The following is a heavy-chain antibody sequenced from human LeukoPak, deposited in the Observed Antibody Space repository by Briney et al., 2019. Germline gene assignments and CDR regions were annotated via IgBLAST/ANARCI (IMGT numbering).Heavy chain of an antibody. CDR3: ARGKYPDNDDYMDA. Sequence: PGGSLRLSCAASGFTLSSYSMNWVRQAPGKGLEWVSFISRSSSYIYYVESVKGRFTISRDNAKNSLYLQMNSLRAEDTALYYCARGKYPDNDDYMDAWGKGTTVIVSS. J-gene: IGHJ6*03. D-gene: IGHD1-1*01. V-gene: IGHV3-21*04. CDR1: GFTLSSYS. CDR2: ISRSSSYI.